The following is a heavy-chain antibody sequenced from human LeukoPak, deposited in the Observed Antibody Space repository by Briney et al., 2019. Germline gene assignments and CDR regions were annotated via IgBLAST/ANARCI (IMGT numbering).Heavy chain of an antibody. V-gene: IGHV3-7*03. J-gene: IGHJ4*02. D-gene: IGHD6-19*01. CDR1: GFTFSSYW. CDR3: AKDHDSSGWPTFDH. Sequence: GGSLRLSCAASGFTFSSYWMSWVRQAPGKGLEWVSNIKQDGSEKYYVDSVKGRFTISRDNSKNTLYLQMNSLTAEDTAVYYCAKDHDSSGWPTFDHWGQGTLVTVSS. CDR2: IKQDGSEK.